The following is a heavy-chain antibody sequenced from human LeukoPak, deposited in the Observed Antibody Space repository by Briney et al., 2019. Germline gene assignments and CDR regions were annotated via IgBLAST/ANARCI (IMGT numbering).Heavy chain of an antibody. D-gene: IGHD4-17*01. V-gene: IGHV3-30*18. CDR2: ISYDGSNE. Sequence: GGSLRLSCAASGFTFSSYGMHWVRQAPGKGLEWVAVISYDGSNEYYADSVKGRFTISRDNSKNTLYLQVNSLRAEDTAVYYCAKESYGRSYLDYWGQGTLVTVSS. J-gene: IGHJ4*02. CDR1: GFTFSSYG. CDR3: AKESYGRSYLDY.